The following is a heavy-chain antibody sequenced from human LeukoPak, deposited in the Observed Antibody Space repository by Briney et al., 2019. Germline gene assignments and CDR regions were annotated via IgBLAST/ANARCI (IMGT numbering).Heavy chain of an antibody. CDR3: TTIANGHNFYSFNY. CDR1: GFTFSNAG. D-gene: IGHD5-24*01. Sequence: GGSLRLSCAASGFTFSNAGMSWVRQAPGKGLEWVGRIKSQVDGGTTDYAAAGKGRLTIAREEEKKRREMEMNSEKMEDKEDCYCTTIANGHNFYSFNYWGQGTLVTVSS. V-gene: IGHV3-15*01. J-gene: IGHJ4*02. CDR2: IKSQVDGGTT.